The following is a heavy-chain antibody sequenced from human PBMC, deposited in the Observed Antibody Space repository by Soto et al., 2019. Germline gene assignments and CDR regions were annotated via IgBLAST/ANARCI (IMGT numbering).Heavy chain of an antibody. CDR2: INHSGST. D-gene: IGHD6-6*01. CDR3: ARVSYSSYPRYYYYGMDV. V-gene: IGHV4-34*01. J-gene: IGHJ6*02. CDR1: GGNFIGYY. Sequence: SETHSHTSTVYGGNFIGYYWTWIRQPTGTGLEWIGEINHSGSTNYNPSLKSRVTISVDTSKNQFSLKLSSVTAADTAVYYCARVSYSSYPRYYYYGMDVWGQGTTVTVSS.